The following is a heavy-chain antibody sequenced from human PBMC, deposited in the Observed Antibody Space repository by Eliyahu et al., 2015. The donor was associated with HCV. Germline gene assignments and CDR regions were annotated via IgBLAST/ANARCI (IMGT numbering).Heavy chain of an antibody. J-gene: IGHJ4*02. Sequence: EVQLVESGGGLVQPGRSLRLSCAASGFTFDDYAMHWVRQVPGKGLGWVSGISWNSGSIDYADSVKGRFTISRDNAKNSLYLQMNSLRAEDTAFYYCAKGGYGSGSYYMFPYWGQGTLVTVSS. V-gene: IGHV3-9*01. CDR1: GFTFDDYA. CDR2: ISWNSGSI. CDR3: AKGGYGSGSYYMFPY. D-gene: IGHD3-10*01.